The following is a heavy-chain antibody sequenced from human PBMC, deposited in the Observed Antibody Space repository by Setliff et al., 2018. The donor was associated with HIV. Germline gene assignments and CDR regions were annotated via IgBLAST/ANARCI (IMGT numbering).Heavy chain of an antibody. D-gene: IGHD6-13*01. V-gene: IGHV4-39*01. Sequence: SETLSLTCTVSGGSISSSSYYWGWIRQPPGKGLEWIGNIFYSGHTYYNPSLRSRVTISVDTSKNQFSLNLRSVTAADTAVYYCARSPAAEGYWGQGTQVTVSS. CDR2: IFYSGHT. CDR1: GGSISSSSYY. J-gene: IGHJ4*02. CDR3: ARSPAAEGY.